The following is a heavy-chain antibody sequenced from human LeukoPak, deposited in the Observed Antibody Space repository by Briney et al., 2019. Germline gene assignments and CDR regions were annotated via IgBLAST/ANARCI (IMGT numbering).Heavy chain of an antibody. CDR2: INTNTGNP. Sequence: GASVKVSCKASGGTFSSYAISWVRQAPGQGLEWMGWINTNTGNPTYAQGFTGRFVFSLDTSVSTAYLQISSLKAEDTAVYYCARAGSISLPPTNYWGQGTLVTVSS. V-gene: IGHV7-4-1*02. J-gene: IGHJ4*02. CDR3: ARAGSISLPPTNY. D-gene: IGHD2/OR15-2a*01. CDR1: GGTFSSYA.